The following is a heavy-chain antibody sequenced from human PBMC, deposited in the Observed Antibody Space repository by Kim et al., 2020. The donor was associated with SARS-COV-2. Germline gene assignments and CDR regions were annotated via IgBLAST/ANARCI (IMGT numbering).Heavy chain of an antibody. D-gene: IGHD2-21*02. V-gene: IGHV4-59*13. Sequence: SETLSLTCAVSGGSISDFYWTWVRQSPGKGLEWIGYIYYTGDTNYNPSLKSRVIMSVDTSKNQFSLKLTSMTAADTARYYCAGGGRMTYNAFDIWGQGT. J-gene: IGHJ3*02. CDR1: GGSISDFY. CDR2: IYYTGDT. CDR3: AGGGRMTYNAFDI.